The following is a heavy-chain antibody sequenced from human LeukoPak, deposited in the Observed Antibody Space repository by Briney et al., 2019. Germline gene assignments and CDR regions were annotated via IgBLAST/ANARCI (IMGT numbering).Heavy chain of an antibody. V-gene: IGHV3-30*18. CDR1: GFTFSSYG. D-gene: IGHD3-10*01. CDR2: ISYDGSNK. Sequence: PGGSLRLSCAASGFTFSSYGMHWVRQAPGKGLEWVAVISYDGSNKYYADSVKGRFTTSRANSKNTLDLQMNSLRAEDTAVYYCAKDLSYYGSGSNLVWGQGTLVTVSS. J-gene: IGHJ4*02. CDR3: AKDLSYYGSGSNLV.